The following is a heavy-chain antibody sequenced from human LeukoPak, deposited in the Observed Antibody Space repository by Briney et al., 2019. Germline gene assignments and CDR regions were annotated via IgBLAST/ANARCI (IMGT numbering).Heavy chain of an antibody. V-gene: IGHV3-74*01. D-gene: IGHD1-26*01. J-gene: IGHJ3*02. CDR3: ARVRSDGAFDI. Sequence: GGSLRLSCAASGFAFSNYWMHWVRQAPGKGLVWASRINSDGSSTIYADSVKGRFTISRDNAKNTLFLQMNSLRAEDTAVYYCARVRSDGAFDIWGQGTMVTVSS. CDR1: GFAFSNYW. CDR2: INSDGSST.